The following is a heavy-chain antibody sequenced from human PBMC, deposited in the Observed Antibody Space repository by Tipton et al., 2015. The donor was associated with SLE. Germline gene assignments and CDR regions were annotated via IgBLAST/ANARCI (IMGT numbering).Heavy chain of an antibody. J-gene: IGHJ5*02. CDR1: GGSITSNSFY. D-gene: IGHD3-22*01. V-gene: IGHV4-39*07. Sequence: TLSLTCTVSGGSITSNSFYWGWVRQPPGKGLEWIGSIYYSGRTYYNPSLRSRVSISMDTSKSQFSLTLKSVTAADTAVYFCARGELIEGFDPWGQGTLVTVAA. CDR2: IYYSGRT. CDR3: ARGELIEGFDP.